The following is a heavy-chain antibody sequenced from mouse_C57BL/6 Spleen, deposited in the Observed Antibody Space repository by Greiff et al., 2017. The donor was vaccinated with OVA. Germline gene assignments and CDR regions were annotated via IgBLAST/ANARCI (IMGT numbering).Heavy chain of an antibody. D-gene: IGHD4-1*01. V-gene: IGHV5-17*01. CDR3: ASNFYWYFDV. Sequence: EVMLVESGGGLVKPGGSLKLSSAASGFTFSDYGMHWVRQAPEKGLEWVAYISSGSSTIYYADTVKGRFTISRDNAKNTLFLQMTSLRSEETAMYYCASNFYWYFDVWGTGTTVTVSS. CDR2: ISSGSSTI. J-gene: IGHJ1*03. CDR1: GFTFSDYG.